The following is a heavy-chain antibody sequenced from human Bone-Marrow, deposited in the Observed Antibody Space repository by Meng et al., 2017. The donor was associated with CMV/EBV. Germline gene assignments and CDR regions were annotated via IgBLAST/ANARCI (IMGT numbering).Heavy chain of an antibody. Sequence: GGSLRLSCAASGFTFSTYTMNWVRQAPGKGLEWISSSSSGSNYVNYTDSLKGRITISRDNAKISLYLQMHRLRVEDTAVYDCATRITLSYWGQGTLVTVSS. D-gene: IGHD3-16*01. J-gene: IGHJ4*02. CDR1: GFTFSTYT. CDR3: ATRITLSY. V-gene: IGHV3-21*01. CDR2: SSSGSNYV.